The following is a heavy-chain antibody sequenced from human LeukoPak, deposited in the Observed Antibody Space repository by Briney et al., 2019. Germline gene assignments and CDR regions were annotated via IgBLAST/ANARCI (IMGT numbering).Heavy chain of an antibody. Sequence: GGSLRLSCAASGFTFSSYAMSWVRQAPGKGLEWVSAISGSGGSTYYADSVKGRFTISRDNSKNTLYLQMNSLRAEDTAVYYCAKDEDSSGWYPPMTRPYYFDYWGQGTLVTVSS. V-gene: IGHV3-23*01. J-gene: IGHJ4*02. CDR2: ISGSGGST. CDR1: GFTFSSYA. D-gene: IGHD6-19*01. CDR3: AKDEDSSGWYPPMTRPYYFDY.